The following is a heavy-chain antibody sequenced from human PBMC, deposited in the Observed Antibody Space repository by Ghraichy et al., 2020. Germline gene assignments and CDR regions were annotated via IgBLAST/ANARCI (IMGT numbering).Heavy chain of an antibody. J-gene: IGHJ5*02. CDR3: ARHPRYSSSSSCFDP. CDR1: GYIFTNYW. V-gene: IGHV5-51*01. CDR2: IFVGDSDR. Sequence: GESLNISCKGSGYIFTNYWIAWVRQMPGKGLEWMGSIFVGDSDRRYSPSFRGQVTISADKSISTAYLQWSTLEASDTAMYYCARHPRYSSSSSCFDPWGQGTLVIVSS. D-gene: IGHD6-6*01.